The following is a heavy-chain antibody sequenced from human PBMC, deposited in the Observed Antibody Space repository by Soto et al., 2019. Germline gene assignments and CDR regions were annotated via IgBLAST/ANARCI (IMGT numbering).Heavy chain of an antibody. CDR1: GGSISSRGYY. J-gene: IGHJ6*02. V-gene: IGHV4-39*07. CDR2: IYYSGST. Sequence: PSETLSLTCTVSGGSISSRGYYWGWIRQPPGKGLEWIGTIYYSGSTYYNPSLKSRVTISVDTSKNQFSLKLSSVTAADTAVYYCAREGLTGTIGLYYYYGMDVWGQGTTVTVSS. CDR3: AREGLTGTIGLYYYYGMDV. D-gene: IGHD1-7*01.